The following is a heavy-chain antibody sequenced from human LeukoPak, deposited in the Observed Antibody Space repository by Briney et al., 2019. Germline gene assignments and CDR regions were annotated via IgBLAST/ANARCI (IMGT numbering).Heavy chain of an antibody. J-gene: IGHJ3*02. CDR3: ARFGGPHAFDI. CDR1: GYSISSGYY. Sequence: PSETLSLTCTVSGYSISSGYYWGWIRQPPGKGLEWIAYINYSGSTNYNPSLKSRVTISVDTSKNHFSLTLSSVTAADTAVYYCARFGGPHAFDIWGQGTMVTVSS. D-gene: IGHD3-3*01. V-gene: IGHV4-61*03. CDR2: INYSGST.